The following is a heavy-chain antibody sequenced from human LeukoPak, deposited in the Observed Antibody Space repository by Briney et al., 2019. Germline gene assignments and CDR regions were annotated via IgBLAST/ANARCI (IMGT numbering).Heavy chain of an antibody. D-gene: IGHD3-3*01. V-gene: IGHV1-69*13. J-gene: IGHJ4*02. CDR2: IIPIFGTA. CDR3: ARTDRPEYYDFWSGYYTPFDY. CDR1: GGTFSSYA. Sequence: SVKVSCKASGGTFSSYAISWVRQAPGQGLEWMGGIIPIFGTANYAQKFQSRVTITADESTSTAYMELSSLRSEDTAVYYCARTDRPEYYDFWSGYYTPFDYWGQGTLVTVSS.